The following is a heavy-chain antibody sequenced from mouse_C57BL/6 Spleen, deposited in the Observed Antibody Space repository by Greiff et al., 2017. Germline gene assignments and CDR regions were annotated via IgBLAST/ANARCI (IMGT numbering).Heavy chain of an antibody. J-gene: IGHJ3*01. CDR1: GYAFSSYW. CDR3: GRDIYYGAWFAY. V-gene: IGHV1-80*01. CDR2: IYPGDGAT. Sequence: VQLQQSGADLVKPGASVKISCKASGYAFSSYWMNWVQQRPGKGLEWIGQIYPGDGATDYNGKFKGKATLTADKSSSTAFMQLSSLTSEDAAVYCCGRDIYYGAWFAYWGQGTLVTVSA. D-gene: IGHD1-1*01.